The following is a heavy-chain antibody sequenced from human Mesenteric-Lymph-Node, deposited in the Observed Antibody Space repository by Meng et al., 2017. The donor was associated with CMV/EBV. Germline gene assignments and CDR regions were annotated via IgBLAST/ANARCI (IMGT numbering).Heavy chain of an antibody. V-gene: IGHV4-34*01. CDR1: GGSFSGYY. D-gene: IGHD4-23*01. CDR2: INHSGST. J-gene: IGHJ4*02. Sequence: QVRPQQWGAGLLKPSQTLSLPCAVYGGSFSGYYWSWIRQPPGKGLEWIGEINHSGSTNYNPSLKSRVTISVDTSKNQFSLKLSSVTAADTAVYYCARHQRWLKSEGGFNYWGQGTLVTVSS. CDR3: ARHQRWLKSEGGFNY.